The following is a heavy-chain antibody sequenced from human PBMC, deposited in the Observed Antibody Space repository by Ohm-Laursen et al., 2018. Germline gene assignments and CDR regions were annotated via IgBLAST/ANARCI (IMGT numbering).Heavy chain of an antibody. CDR2: INHDGNV. J-gene: IGHJ1*01. V-gene: IGHV4-34*01. CDR1: GASISSHF. Sequence: SQTLSLTCEVSGASISSHFWTWIRQSPGKGLEWIGEINHDGNVNYNPSLQSRLSISVDTSKSQFSLKLSSVTAADTAVYYCARGGIAARLQHWGQGTLVTVSS. D-gene: IGHD6-13*01. CDR3: ARGGIAARLQH.